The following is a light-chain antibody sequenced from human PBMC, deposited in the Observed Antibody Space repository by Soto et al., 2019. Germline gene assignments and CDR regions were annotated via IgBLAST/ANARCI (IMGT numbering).Light chain of an antibody. Sequence: QSVLAQPASVSGSPGQSITISCTGTSSDIGGYNYVSWYQQHLGKVPKLMIFEVSNRPSGVSYRFSGSKSGNTASLTISGLQAEDEADYYCSSYTGSSTLYVFGTGTKVTVL. CDR2: EVS. CDR1: SSDIGGYNY. J-gene: IGLJ1*01. CDR3: SSYTGSSTLYV. V-gene: IGLV2-14*01.